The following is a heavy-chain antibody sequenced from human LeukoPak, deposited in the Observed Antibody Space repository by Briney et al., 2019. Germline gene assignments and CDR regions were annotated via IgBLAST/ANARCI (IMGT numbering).Heavy chain of an antibody. Sequence: GASVKVSCKACGYTFSGYYIHWVRQAPGLGLEWMGWINPKSGGTKYAQKFQGRVTMTRDTSISTAYMELSRLRSDDTALYYCARDRDSSRWYEVGSFDYWGQGTLVTVSS. CDR1: GYTFSGYY. J-gene: IGHJ4*02. D-gene: IGHD6-13*01. CDR2: INPKSGGT. V-gene: IGHV1-2*02. CDR3: ARDRDSSRWYEVGSFDY.